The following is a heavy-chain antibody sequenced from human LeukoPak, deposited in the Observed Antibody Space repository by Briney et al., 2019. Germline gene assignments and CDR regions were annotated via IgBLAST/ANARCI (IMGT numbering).Heavy chain of an antibody. CDR2: ISYDGSNK. CDR1: GFTFSSYA. CDR3: ASTAGYSSSWYWYYYYMDV. Sequence: PGGSLRLSCAASGFTFSSYAMHWVRQAPGKGLEWVAVISYDGSNKYYADSVKGRFTISRDNSKNTLYLQMNSLRAEDTAVYYCASTAGYSSSWYWYYYYMDVWGKGTTVTVSS. D-gene: IGHD6-13*01. J-gene: IGHJ6*03. V-gene: IGHV3-30-3*01.